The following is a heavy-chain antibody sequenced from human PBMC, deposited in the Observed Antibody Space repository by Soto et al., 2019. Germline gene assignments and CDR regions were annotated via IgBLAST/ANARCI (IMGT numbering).Heavy chain of an antibody. CDR2: IIPIFGTA. V-gene: IGHV1-69*12. J-gene: IGHJ6*02. Sequence: QVQLVQSGAEVKKPGSSVKVSCKASGGTFSSYAISWVRQAPGQGLEWMGGIIPIFGTANYAQKFQGRVTITADESTSTPYMELSSLISEDTALYYCACPPGVCSGGSCPYYYYGMDVWGQGTTVTVSS. D-gene: IGHD2-15*01. CDR1: GGTFSSYA. CDR3: ACPPGVCSGGSCPYYYYGMDV.